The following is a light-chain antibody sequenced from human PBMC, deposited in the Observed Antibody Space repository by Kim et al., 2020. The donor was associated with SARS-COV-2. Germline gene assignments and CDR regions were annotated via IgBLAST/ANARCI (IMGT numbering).Light chain of an antibody. CDR1: QSVTSSY. J-gene: IGKJ4*01. V-gene: IGKV3-20*01. Sequence: SPGESATLSCRASQSVTSSYLAWYQQKPGQAPRLLIYGASSRATGIPDRFTGSGSGTDFTLTISRLEPEDFAVYFCQQYAGSPLTFGGGTKVDIK. CDR2: GAS. CDR3: QQYAGSPLT.